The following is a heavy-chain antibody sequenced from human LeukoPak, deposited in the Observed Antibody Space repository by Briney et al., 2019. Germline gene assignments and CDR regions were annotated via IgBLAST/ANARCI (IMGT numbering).Heavy chain of an antibody. CDR3: AKAIVRAFDI. V-gene: IGHV3-9*01. CDR1: GFTFDDYA. Sequence: GRSLRLSCVASGFTFDDYAMHWVRQAPGKGLEWVSGISWNSGSIGYADSVKGRFTISRDNAKNSLYLQMNSLRAEDTALYYCAKAIVRAFDIWGQGTMVTVSS. D-gene: IGHD6-6*01. J-gene: IGHJ3*02. CDR2: ISWNSGSI.